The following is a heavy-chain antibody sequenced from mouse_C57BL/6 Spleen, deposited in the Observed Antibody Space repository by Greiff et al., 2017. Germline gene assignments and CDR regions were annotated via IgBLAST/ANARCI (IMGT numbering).Heavy chain of an antibody. V-gene: IGHV2-2*01. CDR1: GFSLNSYG. Sequence: QVPLQQSGPGLVQPSQSLSITCTVSGFSLNSYGVHWVRQSPGKGLEWLGVLWSGGSTDYNAAFISRLSISKDNSKSQIFLKMNSLQADDTARYYCARSNLLSSMDYWGQGTSVTVSS. CDR2: LWSGGST. D-gene: IGHD2-1*01. CDR3: ARSNLLSSMDY. J-gene: IGHJ4*01.